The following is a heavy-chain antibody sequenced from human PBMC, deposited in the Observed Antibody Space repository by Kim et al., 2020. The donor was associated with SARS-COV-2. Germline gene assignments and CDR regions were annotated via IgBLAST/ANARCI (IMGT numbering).Heavy chain of an antibody. Sequence: GGSLRLSCAASGLTFNNYVFSWVRQAPGKGLEWVSAISTDGGGAFYADSVRGRFTISRDNSRNTLDLQMNGLRVDDTAIYFCAKFALTGTGYWGQGTLVTVSS. CDR3: AKFALTGTGY. CDR1: GLTFNNYV. D-gene: IGHD1-7*01. CDR2: ISTDGGGA. V-gene: IGHV3-23*01. J-gene: IGHJ4*02.